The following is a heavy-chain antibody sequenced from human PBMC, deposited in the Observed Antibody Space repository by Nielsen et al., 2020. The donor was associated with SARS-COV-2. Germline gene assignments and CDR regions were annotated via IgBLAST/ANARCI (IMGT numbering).Heavy chain of an antibody. CDR2: IRSDESNK. J-gene: IGHJ4*02. D-gene: IGHD2-15*01. CDR1: GFTFSSYG. V-gene: IGHV3-30*02. CDR3: ARREYCRGGNCYLSDDY. Sequence: GGSLRLSCAASGFTFSSYGMHWVRQAPGKGLEWVAFIRSDESNKYYAESVKGRFTISRDNAKNSLYLHMNSLRAEDTAVYYCARREYCRGGNCYLSDDYWGQGTLVTVSS.